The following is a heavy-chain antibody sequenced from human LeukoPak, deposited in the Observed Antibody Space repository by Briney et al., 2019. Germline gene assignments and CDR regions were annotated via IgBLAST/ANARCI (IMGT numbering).Heavy chain of an antibody. Sequence: SETLSLTCAVSGGSFSGYYWTWIRQPPGKGLEWIGEINHSGSANYNPSLMSRVTISLDTSKNHFSLNLSSVTAADTAVYYCARHRGLNYDFWSGYLNWFDPWGQGTLVTVSS. V-gene: IGHV4-34*01. CDR1: GGSFSGYY. J-gene: IGHJ5*02. CDR2: INHSGSA. D-gene: IGHD3-3*01. CDR3: ARHRGLNYDFWSGYLNWFDP.